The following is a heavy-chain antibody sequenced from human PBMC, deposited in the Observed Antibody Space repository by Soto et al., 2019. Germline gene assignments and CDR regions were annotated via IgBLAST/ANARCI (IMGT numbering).Heavy chain of an antibody. CDR2: ISGSSTST. CDR3: AKDPSSGFAMENYFDY. J-gene: IGHJ4*02. V-gene: IGHV3-23*01. CDR1: GFTFSSYA. Sequence: EVQPSGSGGGLVQPGGSLRLSCAASGFTFSSYAMSWVRQAPGKGLEWVSAISGSSTSTYYADSVKGRFTISRDNSKNTLYLQMNSLRAEDTAVYYCAKDPSSGFAMENYFDYWGQGTLVTVSS. D-gene: IGHD3-10*01.